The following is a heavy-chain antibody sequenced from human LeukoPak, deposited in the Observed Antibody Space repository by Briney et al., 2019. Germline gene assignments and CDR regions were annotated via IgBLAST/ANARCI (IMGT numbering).Heavy chain of an antibody. J-gene: IGHJ3*02. D-gene: IGHD3-10*01. CDR2: ISAYNGNT. CDR1: GYTFTSYG. CDR3: ARSYYYGSGSYGGGAFDI. Sequence: ASVKVSCKASGYTFTSYGISWVRQAHGQGHELMGWISAYNGNTNYAQKLQGRVTMTTETSTSTAYMELRSLRSDDTAVYYCARSYYYGSGSYGGGAFDIWGQGTMVTVSS. V-gene: IGHV1-18*01.